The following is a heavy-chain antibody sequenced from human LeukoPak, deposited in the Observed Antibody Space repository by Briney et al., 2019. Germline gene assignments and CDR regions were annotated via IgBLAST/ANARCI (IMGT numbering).Heavy chain of an antibody. CDR1: GYSISSGYF. Sequence: SETLSLTCTVSGYSISSGYFWDWIRQPPGKGLEWIGTIYQSGSTFYNPSVKSRVTISKDTSKNQFSLKLSSVTAADTAVYYCATGYSNGWTSDFDYWGQGILVTVSS. J-gene: IGHJ4*02. D-gene: IGHD6-19*01. V-gene: IGHV4-38-2*02. CDR2: IYQSGST. CDR3: ATGYSNGWTSDFDY.